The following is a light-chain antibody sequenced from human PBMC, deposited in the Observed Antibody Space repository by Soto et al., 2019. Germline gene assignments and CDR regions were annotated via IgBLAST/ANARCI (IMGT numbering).Light chain of an antibody. Sequence: QSALTQPASVSGSPGQSITISCTGTSSDVGNYKYVSWYQQHPGKAPKLMIYEVSNRPSGVSDRFSGSRSGNTASLTISGLQAEDESDYYCISYTSSSTWVFGGGTKLTVL. CDR1: SSDVGNYKY. J-gene: IGLJ3*02. CDR2: EVS. CDR3: ISYTSSSTWV. V-gene: IGLV2-14*01.